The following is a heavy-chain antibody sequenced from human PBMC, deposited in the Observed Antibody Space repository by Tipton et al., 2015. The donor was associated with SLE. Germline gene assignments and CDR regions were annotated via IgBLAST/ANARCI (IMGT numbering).Heavy chain of an antibody. J-gene: IGHJ4*02. CDR3: AREAAAMASDS. CDR2: MNPNSGYT. Sequence: QAQLVQSGAEVKKPGASVKVSCKASGYTFTNYDINWARQATGQGLEWMGWMNPNSGYTGYAQKFQGRVTMTRNTSISTAYMELSSLKSEDTAVYYCAREAAAMASDSWGQGTLVTVSS. V-gene: IGHV1-8*01. CDR1: GYTFTNYD. D-gene: IGHD2-2*01.